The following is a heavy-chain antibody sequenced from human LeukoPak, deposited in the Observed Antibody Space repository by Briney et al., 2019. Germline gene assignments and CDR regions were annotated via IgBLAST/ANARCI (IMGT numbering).Heavy chain of an antibody. Sequence: PGGSLRLSCEASGFSFSTREMNWVRQAPGKGPEWVSYIISSGSTIYYADSVQGRFTTSRDNAKNLLFLRMNSLRPEDTGVYYCARIDRDFYYMDVWGKGTTVTVSS. V-gene: IGHV3-48*03. J-gene: IGHJ6*03. D-gene: IGHD3-22*01. CDR2: IISSGSTI. CDR1: GFSFSTRE. CDR3: ARIDRDFYYMDV.